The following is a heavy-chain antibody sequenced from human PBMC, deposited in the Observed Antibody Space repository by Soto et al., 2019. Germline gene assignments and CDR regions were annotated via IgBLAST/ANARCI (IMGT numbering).Heavy chain of an antibody. Sequence: ASVKVSCKASGYTFTSYGISWVRQAPGQGLEWMGWISAYNGNTNYAQKLQGRVTMTTDTSTSTAYMELRSLRSDDTAVYYCARDSIKWNDDFLDYYHYYIDVWGRGSTVPVAS. CDR3: ARDSIKWNDDFLDYYHYYIDV. V-gene: IGHV1-18*01. D-gene: IGHD1-1*01. J-gene: IGHJ6*03. CDR2: ISAYNGNT. CDR1: GYTFTSYG.